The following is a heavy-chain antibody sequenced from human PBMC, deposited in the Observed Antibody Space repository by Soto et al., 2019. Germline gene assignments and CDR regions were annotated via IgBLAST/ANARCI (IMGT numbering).Heavy chain of an antibody. CDR1: GFTFRSYS. J-gene: IGHJ4*02. V-gene: IGHV3-21*01. CDR2: ISSSSSYI. Sequence: EVQLVESGGGLVKPGGSLRLSCAASGFTFRSYSMNWVRQAPGKGLEWVSSISSSSSYIYYADSVKGRFTISRDNAKNSLYLQMNSLRAEDTAVYYCARIFAVPSGSGSYYTLYFDYWGQGTLVTVSS. D-gene: IGHD3-10*01. CDR3: ARIFAVPSGSGSYYTLYFDY.